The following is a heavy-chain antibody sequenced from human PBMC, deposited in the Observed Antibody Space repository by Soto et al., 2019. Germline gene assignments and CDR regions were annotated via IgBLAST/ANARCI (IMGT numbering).Heavy chain of an antibody. Sequence: QVQLVQSGAEVKKPGASVKVTFKAYGYTFTRCAIHWVRLAHGRRLEWMGWINAGNGNTKYSQKFQGRVTITRDTSASTAYMELSSLRFEDMTVYYCARGLGDPGSYSDYWGQGTLVTVSS. CDR2: INAGNGNT. CDR3: ARGLGDPGSYSDY. V-gene: IGHV1-3*01. CDR1: GYTFTRCA. D-gene: IGHD3-10*01. J-gene: IGHJ4*02.